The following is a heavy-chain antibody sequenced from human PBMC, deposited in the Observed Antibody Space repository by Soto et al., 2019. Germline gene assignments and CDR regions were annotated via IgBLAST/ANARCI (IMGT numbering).Heavy chain of an antibody. CDR3: TSRPSGMTYHAVFDF. J-gene: IGHJ4*02. CDR2: IKPDGSET. Sequence: GGSLRLSCAASGLTFSFHWMTWVLQTPGEGLQWVAAIKPDGSETFYVDSVKGRFTISRDNARNSLFLQMHSLRAEDTAVYYCTSRPSGMTYHAVFDFWGQGTLVTVSS. CDR1: GLTFSFHW. D-gene: IGHD1-1*01. V-gene: IGHV3-7*03.